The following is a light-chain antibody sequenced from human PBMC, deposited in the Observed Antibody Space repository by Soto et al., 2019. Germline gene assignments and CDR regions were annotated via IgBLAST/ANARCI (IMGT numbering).Light chain of an antibody. V-gene: IGKV3-15*01. CDR2: GAS. CDR3: QQYNSYSGT. J-gene: IGKJ1*01. Sequence: EIVMTQSPVTLSVSPGERATLSCRASQSVSSNLAWYQQKPGQAPRLLIYGASTRATGIPARFSGSGSGTEFTLTISSLQSEDFATYYCQQYNSYSGTFGQGTKVEIK. CDR1: QSVSSN.